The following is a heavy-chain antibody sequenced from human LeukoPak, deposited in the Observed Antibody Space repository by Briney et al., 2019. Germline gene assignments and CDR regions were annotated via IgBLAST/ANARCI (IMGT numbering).Heavy chain of an antibody. J-gene: IGHJ3*02. D-gene: IGHD3-22*01. CDR3: AKHLVKNFYDNSGYLGAFDI. CDR1: GFTFNTYA. Sequence: VSLRLSCGASGFTFNTYAMSWVRQAPGTGPEWVSPISTSGGSTYYADFVKGRFTISRDNSKSTLYLQMSTLRGEDTAVYYCAKHLVKNFYDNSGYLGAFDIWGRGTMVTVS. V-gene: IGHV3-23*01. CDR2: ISTSGGST.